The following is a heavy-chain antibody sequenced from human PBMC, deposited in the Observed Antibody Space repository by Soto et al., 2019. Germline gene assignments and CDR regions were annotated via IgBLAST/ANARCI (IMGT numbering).Heavy chain of an antibody. CDR3: ARGGSYDSSGFLTWFDH. CDR2: IWPSDSDT. J-gene: IGHJ5*02. CDR1: GYSFSSNW. V-gene: IGHV5-51*01. D-gene: IGHD3-22*01. Sequence: LXISCKGSGYSFSSNWIGWVRQEPGKGLEWMGIIWPSDSDTRYSPSFQGQVTISADKSISTAYLHWSSLKASDTAMYFCARGGSYDSSGFLTWFDHWGQGTRVTVSS.